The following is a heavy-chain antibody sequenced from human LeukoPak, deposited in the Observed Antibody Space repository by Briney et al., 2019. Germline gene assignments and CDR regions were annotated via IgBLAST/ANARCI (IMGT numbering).Heavy chain of an antibody. D-gene: IGHD4-17*01. CDR3: ARNFGDGFDY. J-gene: IGHJ4*02. CDR1: GFTFSSYE. V-gene: IGHV3-48*03. CDR2: ISSSGRSI. Sequence: PGGSLRLSCAASGFTFSSYEMNWVRQAPGKGLEWVSYISSSGRSIYYADSVKGRFTISRDNAKNSLDLQMNSLRAEDTAVYYCARNFGDGFDYWGQGTLVTVSS.